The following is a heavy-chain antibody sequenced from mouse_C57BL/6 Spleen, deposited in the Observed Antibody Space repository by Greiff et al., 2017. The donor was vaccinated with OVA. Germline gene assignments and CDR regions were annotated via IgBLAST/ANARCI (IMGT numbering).Heavy chain of an antibody. Sequence: QVQLKESGAELAKPGASVKLSCKASGYTFTSYWMHWVKQRPGQGLEWIGYINPSSGYTKYNQKFKDKATLTADKSSRTAYMQLSSLTYEDSAVYYCARSFDAWFAYWGQGTLVTVSA. CDR2: INPSSGYT. CDR1: GYTFTSYW. V-gene: IGHV1-7*01. CDR3: ARSFDAWFAY. D-gene: IGHD1-2*01. J-gene: IGHJ3*01.